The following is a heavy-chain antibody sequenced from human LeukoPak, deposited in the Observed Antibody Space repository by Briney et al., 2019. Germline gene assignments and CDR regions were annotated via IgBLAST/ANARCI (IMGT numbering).Heavy chain of an antibody. CDR3: ARDNRLWFGELISNWFDP. Sequence: NPSQTLSLTCTVSGGSISSGGYYWSWIRQHPGKGLEWIGYIYYSGSTYYNPSLKSRVTISVDTSKNQFSLKLRSVTAADTAVYYCARDNRLWFGELISNWFDPWGQTALVTVSS. J-gene: IGHJ5*02. CDR2: IYYSGST. CDR1: GGSISSGGYY. D-gene: IGHD3-10*01. V-gene: IGHV4-31*03.